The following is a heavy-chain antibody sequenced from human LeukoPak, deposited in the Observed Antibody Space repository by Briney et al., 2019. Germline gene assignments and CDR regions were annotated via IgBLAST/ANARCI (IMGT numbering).Heavy chain of an antibody. V-gene: IGHV3-21*01. CDR3: ARGVSGITMIGGELYFQH. J-gene: IGHJ1*01. CDR2: ISSSSSYI. CDR1: GFTFSSYS. Sequence: GGSLXLSCAASGFTFSSYSMNWVRQAPGKGLEWVSSISSSSSYIYYADSVKGRFTISRDDAKNSLYLQINSLRAEDTAVYYCARGVSGITMIGGELYFQHWGQGTLVTVSS. D-gene: IGHD3-22*01.